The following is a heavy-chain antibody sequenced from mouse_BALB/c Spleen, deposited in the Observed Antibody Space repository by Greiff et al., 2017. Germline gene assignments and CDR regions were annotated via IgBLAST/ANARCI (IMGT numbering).Heavy chain of an antibody. CDR3: AKASMITTTYAMDY. Sequence: QVQLKESGPSLVQPSQSLSITCTVSGFSLTSYGVHWVRQSPGKGLEWLGVIWRGGSTDYNAAFMSRLSITKDNSKSQVFFKMNSLQADDTAIYYCAKASMITTTYAMDYWGQGTSVTVSS. CDR1: GFSLTSYG. CDR2: IWRGGST. V-gene: IGHV2-5-1*01. J-gene: IGHJ4*01. D-gene: IGHD2-4*01.